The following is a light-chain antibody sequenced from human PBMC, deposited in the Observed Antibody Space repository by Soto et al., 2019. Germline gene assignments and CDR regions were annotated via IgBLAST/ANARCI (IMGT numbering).Light chain of an antibody. CDR2: AAS. Sequence: EVLMTQSPATLSVSPGDRATLSCRASQSINSNLAWYQQQPGQAPRLLIYAASTRATAVPDRFSGSGSGTDFTLTIPSLQSDDFALYFCQQSTDWPITFGQGTRLEIK. CDR3: QQSTDWPIT. CDR1: QSINSN. V-gene: IGKV3-15*01. J-gene: IGKJ5*01.